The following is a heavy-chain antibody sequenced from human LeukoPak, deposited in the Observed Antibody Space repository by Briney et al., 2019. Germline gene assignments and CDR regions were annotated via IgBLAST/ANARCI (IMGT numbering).Heavy chain of an antibody. Sequence: SETLSLTCAVYGGSFSGYYWSWIRQPPGKGLEWIGEINHSGSTNYNPSLKSRVTISVDTSKNQFSLKLSSVTAADTAVYYCARTRITMARGVITLASWFDPWGQGTLVTVSS. V-gene: IGHV4-34*01. J-gene: IGHJ5*02. D-gene: IGHD3-10*01. CDR3: ARTRITMARGVITLASWFDP. CDR2: INHSGST. CDR1: GGSFSGYY.